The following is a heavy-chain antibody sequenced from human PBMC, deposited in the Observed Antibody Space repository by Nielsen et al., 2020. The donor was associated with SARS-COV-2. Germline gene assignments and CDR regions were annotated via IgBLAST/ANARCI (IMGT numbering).Heavy chain of an antibody. CDR2: ISSSGSTI. CDR3: AKQNPSSWLKPFDY. J-gene: IGHJ4*02. Sequence: GESLKISCAASGFTFSSYEMNWVRQAPGKGLEWVSYISSSGSTIYYADSVKGRFTISRDNAKNSLYLQMNSLRAEDTAVYYCAKQNPSSWLKPFDYWGQGTLVTVSS. V-gene: IGHV3-48*03. CDR1: GFTFSSYE. D-gene: IGHD6-13*01.